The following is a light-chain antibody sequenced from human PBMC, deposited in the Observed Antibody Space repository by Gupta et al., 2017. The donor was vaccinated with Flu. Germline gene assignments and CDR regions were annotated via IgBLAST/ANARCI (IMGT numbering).Light chain of an antibody. CDR1: QNIDNY. J-gene: IGKJ2*01. V-gene: IGKV1-39*01. Sequence: DIQMTQSPSSLSASVGDRVIITCRASQNIDNYLHWYQQKPGRAPKLLIYAASSLQSGVPSRFSGSGSGKDFTLTITSLQPEDFATYYCQQSYFLPYIFGQGTQLEIK. CDR3: QQSYFLPYI. CDR2: AAS.